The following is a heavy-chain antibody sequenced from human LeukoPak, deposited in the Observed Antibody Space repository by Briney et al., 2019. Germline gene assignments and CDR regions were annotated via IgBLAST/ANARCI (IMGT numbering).Heavy chain of an antibody. Sequence: GGSLRLSCAASGFTFSSYAMSWVRQAPGKGLEWVSAISGSGGSTYYADSVKGRFTISRDNSKNTLDLQLNSRGDDDTAVYYCTKSRGCKVGATTADYWGQGTLVTVSS. CDR3: TKSRGCKVGATTADY. CDR1: GFTFSSYA. D-gene: IGHD1-26*01. J-gene: IGHJ4*02. V-gene: IGHV3-23*01. CDR2: ISGSGGST.